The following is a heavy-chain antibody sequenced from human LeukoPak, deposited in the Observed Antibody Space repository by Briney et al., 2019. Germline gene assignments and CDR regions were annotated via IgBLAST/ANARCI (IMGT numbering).Heavy chain of an antibody. Sequence: GGSLRLSCAASGFTFSNNWMNWVRQAPGKGLEWVANIKQDGSGKYYVDSVKGRFTISRDNAKNSLYLQMNSLRAEDTAVYYCARDFYSGSYYSFNAFDIWGQGTMVTVSS. CDR3: ARDFYSGSYYSFNAFDI. CDR1: GFTFSNNW. J-gene: IGHJ3*02. V-gene: IGHV3-7*04. D-gene: IGHD1-26*01. CDR2: IKQDGSGK.